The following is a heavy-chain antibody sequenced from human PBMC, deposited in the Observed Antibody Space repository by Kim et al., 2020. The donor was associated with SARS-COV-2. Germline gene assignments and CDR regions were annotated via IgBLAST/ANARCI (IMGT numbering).Heavy chain of an antibody. J-gene: IGHJ6*02. V-gene: IGHV4-39*01. CDR3: ARQKMGLGVVTASESRYGMDV. CDR2: IYYSGSS. CDR1: GGSISSNNYY. Sequence: SETLSLTCTVSGGSISSNNYYWGWIRQPPGKGPEWIGNIYYSGSSYYNPSLKSRVTISVDTSKNQFSLKLNSVTAADTAVYYCARQKMGLGVVTASESRYGMDVWGQGTTVTVSS. D-gene: IGHD2-21*02.